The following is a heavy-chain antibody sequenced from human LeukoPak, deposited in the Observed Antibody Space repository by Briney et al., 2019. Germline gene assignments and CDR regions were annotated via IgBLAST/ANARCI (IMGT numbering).Heavy chain of an antibody. CDR1: GFTFRSYS. V-gene: IGHV3-48*02. J-gene: IGHJ4*02. Sequence: SGGSLRLSCAASGFTFRSYSMNWVRQAPGKGLEWVSYITSGSSPIYYADSVKGRFTISRDNAKNSLYLQMNSLRDEDRAVYYCARRAYGDDSFDYWGQGTLVTVSS. CDR2: ITSGSSPI. CDR3: ARRAYGDDSFDY. D-gene: IGHD4-17*01.